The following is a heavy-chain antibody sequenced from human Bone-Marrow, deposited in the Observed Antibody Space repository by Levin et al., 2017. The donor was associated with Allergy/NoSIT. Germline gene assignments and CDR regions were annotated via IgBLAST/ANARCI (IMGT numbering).Heavy chain of an antibody. CDR1: GFTFSSYG. D-gene: IGHD3-10*01. CDR3: ARDYGSGSYNAFDI. J-gene: IGHJ3*02. CDR2: IWYDGSNK. V-gene: IGHV3-33*01. Sequence: PGESLKISCAASGFTFSSYGMHWVRQAPGKGLEWVAVIWYDGSNKYYADSVKGRFTISRDNSKNTLYLQMNSLRAEDTAVYYCARDYGSGSYNAFDIWGQGTMVTVSS.